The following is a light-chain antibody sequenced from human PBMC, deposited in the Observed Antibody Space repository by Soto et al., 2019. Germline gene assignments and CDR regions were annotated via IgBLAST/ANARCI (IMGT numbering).Light chain of an antibody. J-gene: IGLJ1*01. V-gene: IGLV2-14*01. CDR3: SSYTSSSTYYV. CDR1: SSDVGGYNY. Sequence: SALTQPASVSVSPGQSITISCTGTSSDVGGYNYVSWYQQHPGKAPKLMIYDVSNRPSGVSNRFSGSKSGNTASLTISGLQAEDEADYYCSSYTSSSTYYVFGTGTKVTVL. CDR2: DVS.